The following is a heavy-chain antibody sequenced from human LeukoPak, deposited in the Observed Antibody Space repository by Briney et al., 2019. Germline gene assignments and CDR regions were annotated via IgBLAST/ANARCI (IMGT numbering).Heavy chain of an antibody. J-gene: IGHJ4*02. D-gene: IGHD5-24*01. CDR2: IYYSGST. V-gene: IGHV4-39*07. Sequence: SETLSLTCTVSGDSISSSSSHWGWIRQPPGRGLEWIGSIYYSGSTNYNPSLKSRVTISVDTSKNQFSLKLSSVTAADTAVYYCARSQLRWLQSPIHFDYWGQGTLVTVSS. CDR3: ARSQLRWLQSPIHFDY. CDR1: GDSISSSSSH.